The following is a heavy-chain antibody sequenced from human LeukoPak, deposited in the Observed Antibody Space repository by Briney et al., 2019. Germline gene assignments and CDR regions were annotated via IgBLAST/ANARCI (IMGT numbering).Heavy chain of an antibody. V-gene: IGHV4-39*07. CDR3: ARGPVGGATYCDGDAFDI. Sequence: SETLSLTCTVSGDSISGSSYYWGWIRQPPGKGLEWIGSIYHSGSTNYNPSLKSRVTISVDTSKNQFSLKLSSVTAVDTAVYYCARGPVGGATYCDGDAFDIWGQGTMVTVSS. D-gene: IGHD1-26*01. J-gene: IGHJ3*02. CDR1: GDSISGSSYY. CDR2: IYHSGST.